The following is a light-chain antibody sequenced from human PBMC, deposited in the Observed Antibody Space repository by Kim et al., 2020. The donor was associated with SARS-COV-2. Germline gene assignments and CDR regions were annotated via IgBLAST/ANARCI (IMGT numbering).Light chain of an antibody. Sequence: VSPGQTASIFCSGYSLGDKYISWYQHTPGQSPVLVIYQDTKRPSGIPERFSGSNSGNTATLTISGTQTMDEADYYCQAWDTSSACVFGTGTKVTVL. CDR3: QAWDTSSACV. V-gene: IGLV3-1*01. J-gene: IGLJ1*01. CDR2: QDT. CDR1: SLGDKY.